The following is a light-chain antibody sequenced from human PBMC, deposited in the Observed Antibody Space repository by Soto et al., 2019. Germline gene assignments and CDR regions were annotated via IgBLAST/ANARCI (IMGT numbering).Light chain of an antibody. V-gene: IGKV3D-20*02. CDR2: GAS. J-gene: IGKJ4*01. CDR1: QSINSNY. Sequence: EIVLTQSPGTLSLSPGERATLSCRASQSINSNYLAWYQQKPGQGPRPLMYGASSRATGIPDRFSGSGSGTDFTLTISSLEPEDFAAYYCQQRSNWPPTFGGGTKEEIK. CDR3: QQRSNWPPT.